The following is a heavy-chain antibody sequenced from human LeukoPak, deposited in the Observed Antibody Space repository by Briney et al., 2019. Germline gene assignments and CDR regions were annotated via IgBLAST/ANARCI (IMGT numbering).Heavy chain of an antibody. D-gene: IGHD6-19*01. CDR3: ARDWYSSGWIFDY. V-gene: IGHV3-23*01. Sequence: AGSLRLTCAASAFTFSSYCMSWVRQAPGKGLEWVSCINDSGSSTYYADSVRGRFTISRDNPKNALYLQISHLQEKHTDVYYCARDWYSSGWIFDYWGQGSVVTVSS. CDR1: AFTFSSYC. CDR2: INDSGSST. J-gene: IGHJ4*02.